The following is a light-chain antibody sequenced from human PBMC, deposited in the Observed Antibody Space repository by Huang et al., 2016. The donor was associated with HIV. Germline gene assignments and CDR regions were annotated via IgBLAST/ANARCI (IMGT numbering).Light chain of an antibody. CDR1: QGISNH. V-gene: IGKV1-27*01. Sequence: DIQMTQSPSSLSASAGDKVTITCRAGQGISNHLAWYQQKPGKDPKLLIYAASTLQPGVPSRFSGRGFGTSFTLTINGLQPEDVATYFCQKYNSAPVTFGQGTRLEI. J-gene: IGKJ5*01. CDR2: AAS. CDR3: QKYNSAPVT.